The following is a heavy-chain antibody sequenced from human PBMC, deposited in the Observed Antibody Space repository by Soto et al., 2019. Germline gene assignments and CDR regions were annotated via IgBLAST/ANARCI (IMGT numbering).Heavy chain of an antibody. Sequence: HPGGSLRFSCAASGFTVSNNYMRWVRQAPGKGLEWVSLIYSGGNTHYADSVKGRFTISRDNSKNTLFLQMNSLRVEDTAVYYCARDPPGIAASGAGGWGQGTLVTVSS. CDR2: IYSGGNT. J-gene: IGHJ4*02. CDR3: ARDPPGIAASGAGG. D-gene: IGHD6-13*01. CDR1: GFTVSNNY. V-gene: IGHV3-53*01.